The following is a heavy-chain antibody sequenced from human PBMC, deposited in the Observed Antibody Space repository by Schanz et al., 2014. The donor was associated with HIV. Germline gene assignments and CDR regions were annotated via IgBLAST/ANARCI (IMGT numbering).Heavy chain of an antibody. Sequence: EVQLLEFGGGLVRPGESLRLSCLASGFTFNNYAMSWVRQAPGKGLEWVAVINWNGDTTYYADSVKGRFTISRDNSNNVLFLHTPTLRAEDTATYYCTREGNYYGGSGPGHWGQGALVSVSS. CDR2: INWNGDTT. D-gene: IGHD2-21*01. CDR1: GFTFNNYA. V-gene: IGHV3-23*01. J-gene: IGHJ4*02. CDR3: TREGNYYGGSGPGH.